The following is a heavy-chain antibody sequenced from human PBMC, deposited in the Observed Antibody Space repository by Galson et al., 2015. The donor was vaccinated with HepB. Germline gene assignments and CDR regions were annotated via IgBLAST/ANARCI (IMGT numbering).Heavy chain of an antibody. J-gene: IGHJ4*02. Sequence: QSGAEVKKPGESLRISCKGSGFSFTTYWITWVRQMPGKGLEWMGRIDPSVSYTNYSPSFQGHVTISADKSISTAYLQWGSLKASDTAMYYCARLEGYTHFDYWGQGTLVTVSS. CDR2: IDPSVSYT. CDR3: ARLEGYTHFDY. CDR1: GFSFTTYW. D-gene: IGHD5-24*01. V-gene: IGHV5-10-1*01.